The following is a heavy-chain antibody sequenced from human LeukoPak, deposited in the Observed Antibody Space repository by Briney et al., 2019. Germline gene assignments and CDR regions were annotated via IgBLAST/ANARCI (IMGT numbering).Heavy chain of an antibody. CDR1: GGSISSYY. J-gene: IGHJ4*02. CDR2: IYYSGST. Sequence: SETLSLTCTVSGGSISSYYWSWIRQPPGKGLEWIGYIYYSGSTNYNPSLKSRVTISVATSKNQFSLKLSSVTAADTAVYYCARSGVSGYDYGVWGQGTLVTVFS. CDR3: ARSGVSGYDYGV. V-gene: IGHV4-59*01. D-gene: IGHD5-12*01.